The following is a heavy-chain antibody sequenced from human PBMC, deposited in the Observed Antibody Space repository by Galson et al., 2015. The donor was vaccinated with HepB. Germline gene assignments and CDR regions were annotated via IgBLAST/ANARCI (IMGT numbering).Heavy chain of an antibody. Sequence: SLRLSCAASGFTFSSYGMHWVRQAPGKGLEWVAVISYDGSNKYYADSVKGRFTISRDNSKNTLYLQMNSLRAEDTAVYYCAKDREGANWFDPWGQGTLVTVSS. CDR2: ISYDGSNK. D-gene: IGHD1-26*01. CDR1: GFTFSSYG. V-gene: IGHV3-30*18. CDR3: AKDREGANWFDP. J-gene: IGHJ5*02.